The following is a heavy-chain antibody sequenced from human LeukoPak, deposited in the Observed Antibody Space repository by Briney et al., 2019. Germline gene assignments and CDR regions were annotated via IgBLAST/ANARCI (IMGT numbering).Heavy chain of an antibody. CDR2: ISGSGGST. CDR3: ARKVPNDSSGYYYRGQFDP. Sequence: HPGGSLRLSCAASGFTFSSYGMSWVRQAPGKGLEWVSAISGSGGSTYYADSVKGRFTISRDNSKNTLYLQMNSLRSEDTAVYYCARKVPNDSSGYYYRGQFDPWGQGTLVTVSS. J-gene: IGHJ5*02. D-gene: IGHD3-22*01. CDR1: GFTFSSYG. V-gene: IGHV3-23*01.